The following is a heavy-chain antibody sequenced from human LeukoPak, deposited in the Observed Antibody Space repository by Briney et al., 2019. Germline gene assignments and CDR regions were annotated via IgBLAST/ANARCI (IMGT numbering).Heavy chain of an antibody. D-gene: IGHD6-19*01. J-gene: IGHJ4*02. Sequence: PGGSLRLSCAASGFTFSDYYMGWIRQAPGKGLEWVSYISSSSSYTNYADSVKGRFTISRDNAKNSLYLQMNSLRAEDTAVYYCASTGSSGWNYFDYWGQGTLVTVSS. V-gene: IGHV3-11*06. CDR1: GFTFSDYY. CDR3: ASTGSSGWNYFDY. CDR2: ISSSSSYT.